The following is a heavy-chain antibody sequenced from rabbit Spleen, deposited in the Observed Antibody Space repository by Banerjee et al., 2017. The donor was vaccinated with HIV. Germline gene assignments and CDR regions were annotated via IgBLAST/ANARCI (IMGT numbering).Heavy chain of an antibody. J-gene: IGHJ4*01. V-gene: IGHV1S45*01. D-gene: IGHD2-1*01. Sequence: QEQLVESGGDLVKPEGSLTLTCTASGFSFSSSYRICWVRQAPGKGLEWIVCILISGSNTYYASWAKGRFTVSKISSTTVTLQMTSLTAADTATYFCARGLNNGGAGLHLWGPGTLVTV. CDR2: ILISGSNT. CDR1: GFSFSSSYR. CDR3: ARGLNNGGAGLHL.